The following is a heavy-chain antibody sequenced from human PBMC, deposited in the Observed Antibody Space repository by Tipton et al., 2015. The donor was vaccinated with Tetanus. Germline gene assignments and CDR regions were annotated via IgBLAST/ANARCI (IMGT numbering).Heavy chain of an antibody. CDR3: AKVCGTLRYSFDS. CDR2: SYAGGNYA. Sequence: SLRLSCAASGFTFKSYAMNWVRQPPGKGLEWVSVSYAGGNYAYYADSVKGRFTTSRDDSKNTLYLHMTSLRAEDTAVYYCAKVCGTLRYSFDSWGQGTLVTVSS. D-gene: IGHD2-15*01. J-gene: IGHJ5*01. CDR1: GFTFKSYA. V-gene: IGHV3-23*03.